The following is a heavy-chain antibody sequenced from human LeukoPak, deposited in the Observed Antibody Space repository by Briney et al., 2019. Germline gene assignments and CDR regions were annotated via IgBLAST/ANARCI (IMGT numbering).Heavy chain of an antibody. CDR3: ARWSMGEIAARPESYFDY. V-gene: IGHV3-21*01. D-gene: IGHD6-6*01. CDR2: ISSSSSYI. Sequence: PGGSLRLSCAASGFTFSSYSMNWVRQAPGKGLEWVSSISSSSSYIYYADSVKGRFTISRDNSKNTLHLQMNSLRAEDTAVYYCARWSMGEIAARPESYFDYWGQGTLVTVSS. J-gene: IGHJ4*02. CDR1: GFTFSSYS.